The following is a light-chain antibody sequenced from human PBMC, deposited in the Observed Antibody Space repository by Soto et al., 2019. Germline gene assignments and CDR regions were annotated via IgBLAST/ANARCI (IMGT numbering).Light chain of an antibody. CDR3: CSYASSRALI. J-gene: IGLJ2*01. CDR2: DVT. V-gene: IGLV2-14*01. CDR1: ASDVGSYTF. Sequence: QPVLTQPASVSGSPGQSITISCTGTASDVGSYTFVSWYQQHPGIAPKLIIYDVTNRPSGVSNRFSGSKSGSTASLTISGLQADDEADYYCCSYASSRALIFGGGTKVTVL.